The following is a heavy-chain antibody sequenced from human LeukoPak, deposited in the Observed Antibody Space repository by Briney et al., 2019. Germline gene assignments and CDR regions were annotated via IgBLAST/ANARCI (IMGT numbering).Heavy chain of an antibody. CDR2: ISSHGGST. CDR1: GFTFSSYG. CDR3: ARDGCTTTTCYDY. J-gene: IGHJ4*02. D-gene: IGHD2-2*01. Sequence: GGSLRLSCAASGFTFSSYGMHWVRQAPGKGLEYVSAISSHGGSTYYANSVKGRFSISRDNSKNTLYLQMGSLRAEDMAIYYCARDGCTTTTCYDYWGQGTLVTVSS. V-gene: IGHV3-64*01.